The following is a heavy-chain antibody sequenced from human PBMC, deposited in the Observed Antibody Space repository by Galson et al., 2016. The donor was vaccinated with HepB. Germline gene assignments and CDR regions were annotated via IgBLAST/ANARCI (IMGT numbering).Heavy chain of an antibody. J-gene: IGHJ4*02. V-gene: IGHV1-46*01. CDR1: GYTFTKYY. D-gene: IGHD3-22*01. CDR3: ARGHYCDRSSYYFWMDY. CDR2: INPSGGST. Sequence: SVKVSCKASGYTFTKYYIHWVRQAPGQGLEWMGIINPSGGSTSYAQKFQGRVTMTRDTSTSIVYMELSSLRSEDTAVYYCARGHYCDRSSYYFWMDYWGQGTLVTVSS.